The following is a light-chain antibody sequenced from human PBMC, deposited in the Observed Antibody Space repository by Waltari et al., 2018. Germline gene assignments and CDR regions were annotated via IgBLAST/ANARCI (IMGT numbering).Light chain of an antibody. J-gene: IGLJ1*01. Sequence: SALTQPASVSGSPGQSITLSCAGTSSDVGAYNDVAWYQQHSGKAPKLIISDVNNRPSGVSNRFSGSKSGNTASLIISGLQADDEADYYCSSYTTTSTYVFGTGTTVSVL. CDR2: DVN. CDR3: SSYTTTSTYV. CDR1: SSDVGAYND. V-gene: IGLV2-14*03.